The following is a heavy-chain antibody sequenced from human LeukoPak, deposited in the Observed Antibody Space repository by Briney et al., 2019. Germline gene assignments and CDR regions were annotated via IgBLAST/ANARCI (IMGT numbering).Heavy chain of an antibody. D-gene: IGHD5/OR15-5a*01. J-gene: IGHJ6*02. V-gene: IGHV1-2*02. CDR3: ARVLWAYSVYSGMDV. CDR2: INPNSGGT. CDR1: GYTFTDYY. Sequence: ASVKVSCKASGYTFTDYYMHWVRQAPGQGLEWMGWINPNSGGTSYAQKFQGRVTMTRDTSTSTVYMELSSLRSEDTAVYYCARVLWAYSVYSGMDVWGQGTTVTVSS.